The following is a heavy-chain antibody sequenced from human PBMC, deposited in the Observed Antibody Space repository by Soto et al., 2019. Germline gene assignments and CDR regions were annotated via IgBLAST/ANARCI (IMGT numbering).Heavy chain of an antibody. CDR2: IIPILGIA. Sequence: SVKVSCKASGGTFSSYTISWVRQAPGQGLEWMGRIIPILGIANYAQKFQGRVTITADKSTSTAYMELSSLRSEDTAVYYCARGPYCTNGVCYINWFDPWGQGTLVTVPQ. V-gene: IGHV1-69*02. CDR1: GGTFSSYT. D-gene: IGHD2-8*01. J-gene: IGHJ5*02. CDR3: ARGPYCTNGVCYINWFDP.